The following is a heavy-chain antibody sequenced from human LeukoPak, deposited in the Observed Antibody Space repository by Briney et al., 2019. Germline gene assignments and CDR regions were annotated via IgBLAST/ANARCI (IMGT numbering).Heavy chain of an antibody. J-gene: IGHJ4*02. Sequence: PGGSLRLSCAASGFTFNSYWMNWVRQAPGKGLEWVANIKQDGNEKYYVDSVKGRFTISRDNAKNSLYLQMNSLRVEDTAIYYCARDRGYYYDSSGYWYFDYWGQGTLVTVSS. CDR2: IKQDGNEK. CDR1: GFTFNSYW. D-gene: IGHD3-22*01. V-gene: IGHV3-7*01. CDR3: ARDRGYYYDSSGYWYFDY.